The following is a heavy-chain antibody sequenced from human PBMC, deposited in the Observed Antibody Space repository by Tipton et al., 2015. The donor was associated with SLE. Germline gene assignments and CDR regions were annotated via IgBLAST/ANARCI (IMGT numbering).Heavy chain of an antibody. CDR2: TRSKVDSYTT. Sequence: GSLRLSCAASGFTLSDHFMYWVRQAPGKGLEWVGRTRSKVDSYTTEYAASVQGRFTISRDDLNDSLYLQMNSLKTEDTAVYYCARHGRIEMATVKGLFDPWGQGTLVIVSS. D-gene: IGHD5-24*01. J-gene: IGHJ5*02. V-gene: IGHV3-72*01. CDR1: GFTLSDHF. CDR3: ARHGRIEMATVKGLFDP.